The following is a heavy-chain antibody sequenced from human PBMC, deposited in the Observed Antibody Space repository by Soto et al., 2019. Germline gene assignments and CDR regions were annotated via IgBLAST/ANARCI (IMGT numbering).Heavy chain of an antibody. Sequence: QVQLVQSGGGLVKSGGSLRLSCAASGFTFSDYYMSWIRQAPGKGLEWISYISMSSTYRNYADSVKGRFTISRDNAKNSLYLQMSSLIAGDTAVYYCAIVVLPQYYGMDVWGQGTTVTVSS. V-gene: IGHV3-11*06. D-gene: IGHD6-6*01. CDR3: AIVVLPQYYGMDV. J-gene: IGHJ6*02. CDR2: ISMSSTYR. CDR1: GFTFSDYY.